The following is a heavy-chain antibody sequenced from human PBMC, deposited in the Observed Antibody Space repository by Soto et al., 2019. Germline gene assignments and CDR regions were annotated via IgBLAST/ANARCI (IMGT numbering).Heavy chain of an antibody. V-gene: IGHV2-5*01. CDR2: IYWNDDE. D-gene: IGHD4-17*01. CDR1: GFSLNTGGAG. CDR3: AHRGYGDYPRDNWFDP. J-gene: IGHJ5*02. Sequence: QITLKESGPTLVRPTQTLTLTCTFSGFSLNTGGAGVGWIRQPPGKALEWLALIYWNDDERYSPSLKSKLTNTKDASKNQVVLTMTNMDPVDTATYYCAHRGYGDYPRDNWFDPWGQGTLVTVSS.